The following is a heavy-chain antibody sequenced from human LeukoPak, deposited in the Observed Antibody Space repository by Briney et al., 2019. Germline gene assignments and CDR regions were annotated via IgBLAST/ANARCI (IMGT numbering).Heavy chain of an antibody. Sequence: SETLSLTCTVSDGSIGSYYWSWIRQPPGKGLEWIGYIYSSGSTNYNPSLKSRVTISLDTSKNQFSLKLSFVTAADTAVYYCARGVAARGTGGLSWFDPWGQGTLVTVSS. CDR2: IYSSGST. D-gene: IGHD6-13*01. J-gene: IGHJ5*02. CDR3: ARGVAARGTGGLSWFDP. CDR1: DGSIGSYY. V-gene: IGHV4-59*01.